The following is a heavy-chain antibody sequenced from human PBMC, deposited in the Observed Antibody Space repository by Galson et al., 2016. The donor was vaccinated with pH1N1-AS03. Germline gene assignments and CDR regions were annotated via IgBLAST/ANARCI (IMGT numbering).Heavy chain of an antibody. D-gene: IGHD3-3*01. CDR3: AKVPDGDYFGMLDTPQNAFEI. V-gene: IGHV4-39*07. Sequence: ETLSLTCIVSGASITSDGFYWAWIRQPPGRGLEWLGSVSYRGEAFYSMSLRGRVTVSVDTSKNQFSLNVHSLTAADTALYYCAKVPDGDYFGMLDTPQNAFEIWGQGTMVIVSS. CDR2: VSYRGEA. J-gene: IGHJ3*02. CDR1: GASITSDGFY.